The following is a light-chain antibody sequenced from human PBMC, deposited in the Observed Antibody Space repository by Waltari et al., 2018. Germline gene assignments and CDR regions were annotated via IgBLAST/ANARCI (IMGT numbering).Light chain of an antibody. CDR2: EAS. J-gene: IGKJ5*01. CDR1: EDITNY. V-gene: IGKV1-33*01. CDR3: QQYHDLPT. Sequence: DIQMTQSPSSLSASVGDRVTITCQATEDITNYLNWYQQKPGKDPKLLIYEASNLETGVPSRFSGSGSGTDFTFAISSLQPEDVATYYCQQYHDLPTFGQGTRLEIK.